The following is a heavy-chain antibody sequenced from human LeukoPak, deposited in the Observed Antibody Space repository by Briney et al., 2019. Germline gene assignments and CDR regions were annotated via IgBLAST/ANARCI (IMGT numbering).Heavy chain of an antibody. CDR1: GGSFSGYY. CDR2: INHSGST. J-gene: IGHJ4*02. CDR3: ASIRLGYCSGGSCRDY. Sequence: SETLSLTCAVYGGSFSGYYWSWIRQPPGKGLEWIGEINHSGSTNYNPSLKSRVTISVDTSKNQFSLKLSSVTAADTAVYYCASIRLGYCSGGSCRDYWGQGTLVTVSS. D-gene: IGHD2-15*01. V-gene: IGHV4-34*01.